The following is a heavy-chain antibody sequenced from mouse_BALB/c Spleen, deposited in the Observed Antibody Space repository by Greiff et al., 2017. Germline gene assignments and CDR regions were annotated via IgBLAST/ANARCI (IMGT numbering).Heavy chain of an antibody. D-gene: IGHD2-3*01. V-gene: IGHV2-9*02. J-gene: IGHJ4*01. CDR1: GFSLTSYG. Sequence: VHLVESGPGLVAPSQSLSITCTVSGFSLTSYGVHWVRQPPGKGLEWLGVIWAGGSTNYNSALMSRLSISKDNSKSQVFLKMNSLQTDDTAMYYCARDVRDGGGSMDYWGQGTSVTVSS. CDR3: ARDVRDGGGSMDY. CDR2: IWAGGST.